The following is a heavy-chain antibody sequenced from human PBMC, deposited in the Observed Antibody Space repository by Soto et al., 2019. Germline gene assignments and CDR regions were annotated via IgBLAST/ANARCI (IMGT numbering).Heavy chain of an antibody. J-gene: IGHJ4*02. CDR3: ARDHPGSSWFDY. Sequence: SETLSLTCTVSGGSITNYYWSWIRQPPGKGLEWIGYIYYSGTTNYNPSLKSRVTISVDTSKNQFSLKLTSVNAADTAVYYCARDHPGSSWFDYWGQGTRVTVS. D-gene: IGHD6-13*01. CDR2: IYYSGTT. CDR1: GGSITNYY. V-gene: IGHV4-59*01.